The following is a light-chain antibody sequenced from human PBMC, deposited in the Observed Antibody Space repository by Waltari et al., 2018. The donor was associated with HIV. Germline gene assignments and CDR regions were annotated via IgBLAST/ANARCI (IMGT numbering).Light chain of an antibody. V-gene: IGKV1-12*01. Sequence: IQMTQSPSSLSASVGDWVIITCRASQDITTSLAWYQLKPGGPPRLLIFAASGLHGGVPPRFSGSASGTVFALTISNLQPEDSATYYCQQASSFPLSFGGGTKVEI. CDR3: QQASSFPLS. CDR1: QDITTS. CDR2: AAS. J-gene: IGKJ4*01.